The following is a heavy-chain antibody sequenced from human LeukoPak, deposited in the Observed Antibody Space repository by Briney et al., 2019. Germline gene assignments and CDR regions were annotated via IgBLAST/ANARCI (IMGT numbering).Heavy chain of an antibody. CDR1: GGSISSSSYY. J-gene: IGHJ4*02. D-gene: IGHD2-2*01. CDR2: IYYSGST. Sequence: SETLSLSYTVSGGSISSSSYYWAWIRQPPGKGLEWIGSIYYSGSTYYNPSLKSRVTISVDTSKNQFSLKLSSVTAADTAVYYCARPRRAAAHDPFDYWGQGTLVTVSS. CDR3: ARPRRAAAHDPFDY. V-gene: IGHV4-39*01.